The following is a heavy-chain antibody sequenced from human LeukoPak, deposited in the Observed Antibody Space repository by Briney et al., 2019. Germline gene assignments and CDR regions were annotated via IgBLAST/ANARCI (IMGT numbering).Heavy chain of an antibody. V-gene: IGHV3-7*01. CDR2: IKQDGSEK. J-gene: IGHJ3*02. Sequence: GGSLRLSCAVSGFTFSNYWMSWVRQAPGKGLEWVANIKQDGSEKYYVDSVKGRFTISRDNAKNSLYLQMNSLRAEDTALYYCARGPNGAFDIWGQGTMVTVSS. CDR3: ARGPNGAFDI. CDR1: GFTFSNYW. D-gene: IGHD4/OR15-4a*01.